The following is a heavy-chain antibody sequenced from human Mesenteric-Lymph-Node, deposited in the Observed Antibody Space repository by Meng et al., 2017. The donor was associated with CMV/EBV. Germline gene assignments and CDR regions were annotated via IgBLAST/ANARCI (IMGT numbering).Heavy chain of an antibody. CDR3: ASGYSSSWWSREYDY. J-gene: IGHJ4*02. CDR1: GYTFTSYD. D-gene: IGHD6-13*01. Sequence: ASVKVSCKASGYTFTSYDINWVRQAPGQGLEWMGWISAYNGNTNYAQKLQGRVTMTTDTSTSTAYMELRSLRSDDTAVYYCASGYSSSWWSREYDYWGQGTLVTVSS. CDR2: ISAYNGNT. V-gene: IGHV1-18*01.